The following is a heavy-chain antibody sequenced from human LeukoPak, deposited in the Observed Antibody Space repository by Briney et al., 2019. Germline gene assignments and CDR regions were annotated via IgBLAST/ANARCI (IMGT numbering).Heavy chain of an antibody. CDR1: GYTFTDYY. Sequence: ASVKVSCKASGYTFTDYYIHWVRQAPGHGLVWMGCITPNRDDTDYAHQFQGRVTMTRDTSINTTYMELARLTSDDTAVYFCASGDYSGTKPDPIDMWGQGTLVTVSS. CDR3: ASGDYSGTKPDPIDM. J-gene: IGHJ3*02. CDR2: ITPNRDDT. D-gene: IGHD3-10*01. V-gene: IGHV1-2*07.